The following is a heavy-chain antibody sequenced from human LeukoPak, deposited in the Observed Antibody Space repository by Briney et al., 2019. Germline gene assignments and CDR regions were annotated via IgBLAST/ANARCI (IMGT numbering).Heavy chain of an antibody. Sequence: GGSLRLSCAASGFTSSSYAMSWVRQAPGKGLEWVSAISGSGGSTYYADSVKGRFTISRDNSKNTLYLQMNSLRAEDTAVYYCAKAPWGCSSTSCQGYYYYYGMDVWGQGTTVTVSS. J-gene: IGHJ6*02. CDR2: ISGSGGST. CDR3: AKAPWGCSSTSCQGYYYYYGMDV. D-gene: IGHD2-2*01. CDR1: GFTSSSYA. V-gene: IGHV3-23*01.